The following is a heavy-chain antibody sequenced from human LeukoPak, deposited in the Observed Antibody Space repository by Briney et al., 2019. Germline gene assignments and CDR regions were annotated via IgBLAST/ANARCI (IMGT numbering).Heavy chain of an antibody. CDR1: GFTFSSYS. D-gene: IGHD3-10*01. V-gene: IGHV3-21*01. CDR3: AREDYGSGSLD. J-gene: IGHJ4*02. CDR2: ISSSSSYI. Sequence: GGSLRLSCAASGFTFSSYSMNWVRQAPGKGLEWVSFISSSSSYIYYADSVKGRFTTSRDNAKNSLYLQMNSLRAEDTAVYYCAREDYGSGSLDWGQGTLVTVSS.